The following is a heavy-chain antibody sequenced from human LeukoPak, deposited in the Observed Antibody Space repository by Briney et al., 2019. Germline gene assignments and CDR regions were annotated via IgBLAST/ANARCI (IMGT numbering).Heavy chain of an antibody. CDR1: GYTFSRYG. D-gene: IGHD3-10*01. CDR2: ISGYNGHT. V-gene: IGHV1-18*01. Sequence: PVASVKVSCKASGYTFSRYGISWVRQAPGQGLEWMGWISGYNGHTKYAQKVQGRVTMSTDTSTGTVYMELRSLISDDTGVYYCARGQTNRLLWVGELVSNINPFDYWGQGTLVTVSS. CDR3: ARGQTNRLLWVGELVSNINPFDY. J-gene: IGHJ4*02.